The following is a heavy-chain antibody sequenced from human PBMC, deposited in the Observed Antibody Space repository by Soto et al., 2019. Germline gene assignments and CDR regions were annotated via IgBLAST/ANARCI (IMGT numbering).Heavy chain of an antibody. CDR1: GGTFSSYA. J-gene: IGHJ4*02. CDR2: IIPIFGTA. V-gene: IGHV1-69*01. Sequence: QVQLVQSGAEVKKPGSSVKVSCKASGGTFSSYAISWVRQAPGQGLEWMGGIIPIFGTANYAQKFQGRVTITADESKSTAYMELSSLRSEDTAVYFCARGEYCSGGSCAAIDYWGQGTLVTVSS. CDR3: ARGEYCSGGSCAAIDY. D-gene: IGHD2-15*01.